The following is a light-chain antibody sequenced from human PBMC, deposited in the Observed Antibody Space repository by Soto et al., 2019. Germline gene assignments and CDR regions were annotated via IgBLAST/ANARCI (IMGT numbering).Light chain of an antibody. CDR3: TSYASGSSHVV. Sequence: QSALTQPASVSGSPGQSITLSCTGTSSDIGGYDYVSWYQRHPGKAPKLIIYDVNNRPSGVSNRFSGSKSVNTASLTISGLQAEDEADYYCTSYASGSSHVVFGGGTKLTVL. CDR2: DVN. V-gene: IGLV2-14*01. J-gene: IGLJ2*01. CDR1: SSDIGGYDY.